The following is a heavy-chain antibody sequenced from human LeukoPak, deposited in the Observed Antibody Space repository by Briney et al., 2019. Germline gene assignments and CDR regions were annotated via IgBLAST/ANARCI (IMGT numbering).Heavy chain of an antibody. CDR2: ISGSGVST. V-gene: IGHV3-23*01. CDR1: GFTFSSYG. Sequence: GGTLRLSCAASGFTFSSYGMSWVRQAPGKGLEWVSSISGSGVSTHYADSVKGRFTISRDNAKNSLYLQMNSLRAEDTAVYYCARVEASGYDYGAFDYWGQGTLVTVSS. J-gene: IGHJ4*02. D-gene: IGHD5-12*01. CDR3: ARVEASGYDYGAFDY.